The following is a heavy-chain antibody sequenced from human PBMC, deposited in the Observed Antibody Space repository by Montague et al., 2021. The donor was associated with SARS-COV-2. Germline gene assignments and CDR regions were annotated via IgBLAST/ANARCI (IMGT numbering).Heavy chain of an antibody. J-gene: IGHJ5*02. CDR1: GDSVISDKYY. D-gene: IGHD3-22*01. CDR2: IYDSGST. Sequence: SETLSLTCTVTGDSVISDKYYWSWIRQPPGKGLEWIGFIYDSGSTSYNPSLHSRVTITIDTSKNQFSLNLMSVTPADTAVYYCVKGSGYPWSQGTLVTVSS. CDR3: VKGSGYP. V-gene: IGHV4-61*01.